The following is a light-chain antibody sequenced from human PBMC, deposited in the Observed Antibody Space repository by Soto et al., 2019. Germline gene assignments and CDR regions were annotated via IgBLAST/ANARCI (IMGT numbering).Light chain of an antibody. Sequence: DLVMTQSPLSLPVTPGEPASISCRSSQSLLHSNGYHDLDCYLQKPGQSPQLLIYLGSNRASGVPDRFSGSGSGTDFTLKISRVEAADVGVYYCMQALQTPLTFGGGTKVEIK. J-gene: IGKJ4*01. CDR3: MQALQTPLT. CDR1: QSLLHSNGYHD. V-gene: IGKV2-28*01. CDR2: LGS.